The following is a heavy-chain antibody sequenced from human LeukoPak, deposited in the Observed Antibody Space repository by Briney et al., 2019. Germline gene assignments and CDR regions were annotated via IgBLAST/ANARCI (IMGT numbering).Heavy chain of an antibody. J-gene: IGHJ4*02. V-gene: IGHV4-59*01. CDR3: ARLEMATIVPDY. D-gene: IGHD5-24*01. CDR2: IYYSGST. CDR1: GGSISSYY. Sequence: SSETLSLTCTVSGGSISSYYWSWIRQPPGKGLEWIGYIYYSGSTNYNPSLKSRVTISVDTSKHQFSLKLSSVTAADTAVYYCARLEMATIVPDYWGQGTLVTVSS.